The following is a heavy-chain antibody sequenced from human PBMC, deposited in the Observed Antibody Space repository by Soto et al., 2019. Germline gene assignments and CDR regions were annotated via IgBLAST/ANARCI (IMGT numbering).Heavy chain of an antibody. J-gene: IGHJ4*02. Sequence: EVQLLESGGGLVQPGGSLRLSCAASGFTFSSYAMSWVRQAPGMGLEWVSAISGSGISTYYADSVKGRFTISRDNSKNTLYLQLNSLRAEDTAVYYCAKELEYSSSWSDIDYWGQGTLVTVSS. D-gene: IGHD6-13*01. CDR2: ISGSGIST. V-gene: IGHV3-23*01. CDR3: AKELEYSSSWSDIDY. CDR1: GFTFSSYA.